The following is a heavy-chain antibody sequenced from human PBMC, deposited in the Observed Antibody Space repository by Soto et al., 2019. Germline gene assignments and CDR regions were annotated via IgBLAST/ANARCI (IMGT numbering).Heavy chain of an antibody. CDR3: ARGGGYYDFWSGYYKLDYFDS. Sequence: SETLSLTCAVYGGSFSGYYWSWIRQPPGKGLEWIGEINHSGSTNYNPSLKSRVTISVDTSKNQFSLKLSSVTAADTAVYYCARGGGYYDFWSGYYKLDYFDSWGQGTQVTVSS. D-gene: IGHD3-3*01. CDR1: GGSFSGYY. J-gene: IGHJ4*02. CDR2: INHSGST. V-gene: IGHV4-34*01.